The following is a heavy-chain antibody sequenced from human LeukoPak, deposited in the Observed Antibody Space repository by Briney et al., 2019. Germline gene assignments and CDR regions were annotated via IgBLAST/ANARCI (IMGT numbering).Heavy chain of an antibody. CDR3: ARDGGFDY. CDR2: INPNSGDT. J-gene: IGHJ4*02. D-gene: IGHD3-16*01. Sequence: ASVKVSCKASGYTFTGYYMHWLRQVPGQGLEWMGWINPNSGDTDYAQKFQGRVTMTRDTSISSAYMELSGLRSDDTAVYYCARDGGFDYWGQGTLVTVSS. CDR1: GYTFTGYY. V-gene: IGHV1-2*02.